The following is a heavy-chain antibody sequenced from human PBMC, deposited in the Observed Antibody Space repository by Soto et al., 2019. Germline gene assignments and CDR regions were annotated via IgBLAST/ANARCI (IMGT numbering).Heavy chain of an antibody. D-gene: IGHD1-26*01. V-gene: IGHV3-33*01. Sequence: PGGSLRLSCAASGFTFSSYGMHWVRQAPGKGLEWVAVIWYDGSNKYYADSVKGRFTISRDNSKNTLYLQMNSLRAEDTAVYYCKVGATIHDAFDIWGQGTMVTVSS. CDR2: IWYDGSNK. CDR1: GFTFSSYG. CDR3: KVGATIHDAFDI. J-gene: IGHJ3*02.